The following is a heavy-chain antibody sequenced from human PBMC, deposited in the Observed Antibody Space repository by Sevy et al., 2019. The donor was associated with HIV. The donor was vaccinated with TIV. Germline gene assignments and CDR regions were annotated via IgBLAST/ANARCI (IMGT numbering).Heavy chain of an antibody. CDR3: AKXVSEHSYSXY. CDR1: GFTFSSYA. Sequence: GGSLRLSCVTSGFTFSSYAMSWVRQTPGKGLEWVSAIGGSADYTYYADSVKGRFTISRDNSKNTLYLQMNGLRAEDTAVYYCAKXVSEHSYSXYWGXXTLVTVSS. D-gene: IGHD3-10*01. CDR2: IGGSADYT. J-gene: IGHJ4*01. V-gene: IGHV3-23*01.